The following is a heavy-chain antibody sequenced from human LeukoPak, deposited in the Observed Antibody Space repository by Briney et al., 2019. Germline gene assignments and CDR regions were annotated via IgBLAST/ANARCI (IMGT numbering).Heavy chain of an antibody. Sequence: GGSLRLSCAASGFTVSSNYMNWVRQAPGKGLEWVSSINSSSSYIYYADSVKGRFTISRDNAKNSLYLQMNSLRAEDTAVYYCAREKRGYSSSWYGYFDYWGQGALVTVSS. J-gene: IGHJ4*02. CDR3: AREKRGYSSSWYGYFDY. CDR1: GFTVSSNY. D-gene: IGHD6-13*01. V-gene: IGHV3-21*01. CDR2: INSSSSYI.